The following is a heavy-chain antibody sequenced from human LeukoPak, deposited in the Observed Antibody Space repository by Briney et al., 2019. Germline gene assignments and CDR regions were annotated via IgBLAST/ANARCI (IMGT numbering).Heavy chain of an antibody. V-gene: IGHV4-61*02. CDR2: IYTSGST. J-gene: IGHJ4*02. CDR1: GGSISSGSYY. CDR3: ARVGGAGQVRGVRNYFDY. Sequence: PSQTLSLTCTVSGGSISSGSYYWSWIRQPAGKGLEWIGRIYTSGSTNYNPSLKSRVTISVDTSKNQFSLKLSSVTAADTAVYYCARVGGAGQVRGVRNYFDYWGQGTLVTVSS. D-gene: IGHD3-10*01.